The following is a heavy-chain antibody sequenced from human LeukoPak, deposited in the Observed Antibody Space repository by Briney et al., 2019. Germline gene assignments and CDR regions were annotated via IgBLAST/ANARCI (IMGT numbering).Heavy chain of an antibody. CDR1: GFTLSSCG. CDR3: ANTGNSRGAY. D-gene: IGHD2/OR15-2a*01. J-gene: IGHJ4*02. CDR2: ISYDGSNK. Sequence: GRSLRLSCAASGFTLSSCGTHWVRQAPGKGLEWVAVISYDGSNKYYADFVKGRFTISRDNSKNTLYLQMNSLRAEDTAVYYCANTGNSRGAYWGQGTLVTVSS. V-gene: IGHV3-30*18.